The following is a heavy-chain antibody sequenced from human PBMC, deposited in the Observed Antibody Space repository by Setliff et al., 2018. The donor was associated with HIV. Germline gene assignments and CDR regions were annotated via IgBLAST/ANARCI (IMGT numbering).Heavy chain of an antibody. J-gene: IGHJ6*03. Sequence: GGSLRLSCAASGFTFWSHSMLWVRQAPGKGLEWISQISRYGNNMYYADSVKGRFTISRDNSKNTLYLQMNSLRAKDAAVYYCAKAFGYCSGGSCPVLMDVWGKGTTVTVSS. D-gene: IGHD2-15*01. CDR3: AKAFGYCSGGSCPVLMDV. V-gene: IGHV3-NL1*01. CDR1: GFTFWSHS. CDR2: ISRYGNNM.